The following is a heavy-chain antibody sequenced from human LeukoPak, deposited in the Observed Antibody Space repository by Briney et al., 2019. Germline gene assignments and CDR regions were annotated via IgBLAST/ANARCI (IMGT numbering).Heavy chain of an antibody. CDR3: AREQGIGSSTSYFVY. V-gene: IGHV4-61*02. CDR2: IYTSGST. CDR1: GGSISSGSYY. Sequence: PSQTLSLTCTVSGGSISSGSYYWSWIRQPAGKGLEWIGRIYTSGSTNYNPSLKSRVTISVDTSKNQFSLKLSSVTAADTAVYYCAREQGIGSSTSYFVYWGQGTLVTVSS. D-gene: IGHD2-2*01. J-gene: IGHJ4*02.